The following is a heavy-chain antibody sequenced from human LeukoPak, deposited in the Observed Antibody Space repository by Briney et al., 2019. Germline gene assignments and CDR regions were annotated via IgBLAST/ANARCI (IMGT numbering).Heavy chain of an antibody. CDR1: GFTFGDYV. Sequence: PGRSLRLSCTASGFTFGDYVMGWVRQAPGKALEWVGFIRSKAYGGTTEYAASVKGRFTISRDDSKSIAYLQMNSLKTEDTALYYCTRGYDSSGHYGRRIYYYGMDVWGQGTTVTVSS. J-gene: IGHJ6*02. D-gene: IGHD3-22*01. V-gene: IGHV3-49*04. CDR2: IRSKAYGGTT. CDR3: TRGYDSSGHYGRRIYYYGMDV.